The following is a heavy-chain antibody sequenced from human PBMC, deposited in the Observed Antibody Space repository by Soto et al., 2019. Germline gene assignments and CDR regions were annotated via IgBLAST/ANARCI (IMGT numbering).Heavy chain of an antibody. CDR2: ISSSSSYI. V-gene: IGHV3-21*01. Sequence: GGSLRLSCAASGFTFSSYSMNWVRQAPGTGLEWVSSISSSSSYIYYADSVKGRFTISRDNAKNSLYVQMSRLRGEDTAVYYCARYCAYDSIYYCSSDRLDYWGQGTLVTVSS. CDR1: GFTFSSYS. D-gene: IGHD3-22*01. J-gene: IGHJ4*02. CDR3: ARYCAYDSIYYCSSDRLDY.